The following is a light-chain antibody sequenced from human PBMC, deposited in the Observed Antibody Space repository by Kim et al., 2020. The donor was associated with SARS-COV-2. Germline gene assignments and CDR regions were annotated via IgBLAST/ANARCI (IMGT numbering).Light chain of an antibody. CDR1: QSVDFY. J-gene: IGKJ1*01. CDR3: QQRRDWPT. CDR2: DAS. V-gene: IGKV3-11*01. Sequence: EIVLTQSPATLSLSPGERATLSCRASQSVDFYLAWYQQKPGQAPRLLIHDASNRAAGIPARFSGSGSGTHFTLTIDSLQPEDFGVYYCQQRRDWPTFGQGTKLEI.